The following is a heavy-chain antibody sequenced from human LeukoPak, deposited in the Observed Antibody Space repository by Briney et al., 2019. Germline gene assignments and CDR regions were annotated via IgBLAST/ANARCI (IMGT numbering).Heavy chain of an antibody. V-gene: IGHV3-66*01. D-gene: IGHD6-19*01. CDR3: TRDLGIAVAVGG. CDR2: IYSGGST. Sequence: GGSLRLSCTVSGFTDSNNYMTWVRQAPGKGLEWVSVIYSGGSTYYADSVKGRFTISRDNSKNTPYLQMNSLRAEDTAVYYCTRDLGIAVAVGGWGQGTLVTVSS. CDR1: GFTDSNNY. J-gene: IGHJ4*02.